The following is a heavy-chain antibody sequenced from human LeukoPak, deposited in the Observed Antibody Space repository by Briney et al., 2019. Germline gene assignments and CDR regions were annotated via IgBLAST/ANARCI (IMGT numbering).Heavy chain of an antibody. J-gene: IGHJ5*02. V-gene: IGHV1-18*01. CDR2: TSDDNGNT. CDR1: GYTFSIYG. CDR3: ARDGPDRAAWFDP. Sequence: AAVKVSCKASGYTFSIYGIRWVRQAPGQGREWRAWTSDDNGNTNYAQKVQGRVTMTTDPFTSTAYMELRSLRSDDTAVYYCARDGPDRAAWFDPWGQGTLVTVSS. D-gene: IGHD3-22*01.